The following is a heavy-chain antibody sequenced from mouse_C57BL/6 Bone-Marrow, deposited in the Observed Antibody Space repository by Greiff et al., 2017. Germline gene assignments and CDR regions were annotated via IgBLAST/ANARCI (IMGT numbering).Heavy chain of an antibody. CDR3: ARSGYYDAMGY. CDR2: INYDGSST. V-gene: IGHV5-16*01. Sequence: EVQRVESEGGLVQPGSSMKLSCTASGFTFSDYYMAWVRQVPEKGLEWVANINYDGSSTYYLDSLKSRFIISRDNAKNILYLQMSSLKSEDTATYYCARSGYYDAMGYWGQGTSVTVSS. J-gene: IGHJ4*01. CDR1: GFTFSDYY. D-gene: IGHD2-2*01.